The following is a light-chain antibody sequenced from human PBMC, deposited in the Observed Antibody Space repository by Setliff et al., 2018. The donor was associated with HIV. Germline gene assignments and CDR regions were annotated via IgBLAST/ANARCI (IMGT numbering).Light chain of an antibody. CDR3: QSFDNYFSDSRL. Sequence: SALAQPPSVSGAPGQTVTISCTGTSSSIGAGFDVNWYQQFPGTAPKLLIYGDNNRPSGVPDRFSGAKSGTSASLAITGLQTEDEADYYCQSFDNYFSDSRLFGGGTKVTVL. CDR2: GDN. CDR1: SSSIGAGFD. V-gene: IGLV1-40*01. J-gene: IGLJ3*02.